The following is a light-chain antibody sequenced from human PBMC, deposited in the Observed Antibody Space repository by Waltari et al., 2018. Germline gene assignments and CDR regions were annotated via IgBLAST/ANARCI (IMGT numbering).Light chain of an antibody. V-gene: IGLV3-21*02. Sequence: SYVLTQPPSVSVAPGQTARITCEGNKIGSKNVHWYQHKPGQAPVLVVYDDGDRPSGVPGRFSGSNSGNTATLTISRVEAGDEADYYCQVWDSGSDHYVFGTVTTVTVL. CDR2: DDG. J-gene: IGLJ1*01. CDR3: QVWDSGSDHYV. CDR1: KIGSKN.